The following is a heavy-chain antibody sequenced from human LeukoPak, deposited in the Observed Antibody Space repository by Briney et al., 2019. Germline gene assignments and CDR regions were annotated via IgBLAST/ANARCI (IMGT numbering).Heavy chain of an antibody. CDR1: GGFFRGYY. J-gene: IGHJ3*02. Sequence: SETLSLTCAVYGGFFRGYYWSWIRQPPGKGLEWIGEINHSGSTNYNPCHKSRVTISVDTSKHQFSLKLSSVTAADTAVYYCARIGDTAMADAFYIWGQGTMVTVSS. CDR3: ARIGDTAMADAFYI. V-gene: IGHV4-34*01. D-gene: IGHD5-18*01. CDR2: INHSGST.